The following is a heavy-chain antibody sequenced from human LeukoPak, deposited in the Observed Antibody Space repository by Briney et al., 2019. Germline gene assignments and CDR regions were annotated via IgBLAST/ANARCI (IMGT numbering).Heavy chain of an antibody. V-gene: IGHV3-23*01. D-gene: IGHD2-15*01. CDR3: AKAGRAAPGDNWFDP. CDR2: ISGSGGST. CDR1: GFTFSSYA. J-gene: IGHJ5*02. Sequence: PGGSLRLSCAASGFTFSSYAMSWVRQAPGKGLERVSAISGSGGSTYYADSVKGRFTISRDNSKNTLYLQMNSLRAEDTAVYYCAKAGRAAPGDNWFDPWGQGTLVTVSS.